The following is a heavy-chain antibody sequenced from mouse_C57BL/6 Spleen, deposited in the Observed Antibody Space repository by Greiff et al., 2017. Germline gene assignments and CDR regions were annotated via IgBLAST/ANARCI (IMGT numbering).Heavy chain of an antibody. CDR3: ARERILYAMDY. V-gene: IGHV1-82*01. CDR2: IYPGDGDT. CDR1: RYAFSSSW. J-gene: IGHJ4*01. Sequence: QVQLQQSGPAPVQPGASVKISCKASRYAFSSSWMNWVKQRPGQGLARIGRIYPGDGDTHCNGKCKCKATLTADKSSSKGYMQLSSLTSEDTAVYFSARERILYAMDYGGQGTSVTGSA.